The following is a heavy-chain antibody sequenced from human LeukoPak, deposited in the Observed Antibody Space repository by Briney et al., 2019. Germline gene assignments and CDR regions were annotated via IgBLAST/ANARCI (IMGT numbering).Heavy chain of an antibody. CDR2: VHLDGRT. CDR3: AREGGFYRPLDY. CDR1: GGSFSGYY. V-gene: IGHV4-34*10. D-gene: IGHD6-25*01. J-gene: IGHJ4*02. Sequence: SETLSVTCAVYGGSFSGYYWSWIRQPPGKGLEWIGEVHLDGRTNYNPSLKSRLVMSADLPENHISLKLTSVTAADTAVYYCAREGGFYRPLDYSGQGTLVTVSS.